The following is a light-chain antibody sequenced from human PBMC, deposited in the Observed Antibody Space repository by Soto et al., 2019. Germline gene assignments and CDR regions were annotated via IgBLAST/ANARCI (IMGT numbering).Light chain of an antibody. CDR2: DAS. Sequence: DIQMTQSPSTLSASTGDRVTITCRASQSISSWLAWYQQKPGKAPKLLIYDASSLQSGVPSRFSGSGSGTEFTLTISSLQPDDSATYYCQQYNSYLTFGPGTKVDIK. V-gene: IGKV1-5*01. CDR3: QQYNSYLT. J-gene: IGKJ3*01. CDR1: QSISSW.